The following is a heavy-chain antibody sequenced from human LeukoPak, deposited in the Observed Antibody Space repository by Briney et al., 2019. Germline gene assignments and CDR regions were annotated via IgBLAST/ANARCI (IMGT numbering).Heavy chain of an antibody. Sequence: ASVKVSCKASGGTFSSYAISWVRQAPVQGLEWMGGIIPIFGTANYAQKFQGRVTITADEYTSTAYMELSSLRSEDTAVYYCARDGEGSSGDNYYFDYWGQGTLVTVSS. CDR1: GGTFSSYA. D-gene: IGHD6-19*01. CDR2: IIPIFGTA. J-gene: IGHJ4*02. CDR3: ARDGEGSSGDNYYFDY. V-gene: IGHV1-69*01.